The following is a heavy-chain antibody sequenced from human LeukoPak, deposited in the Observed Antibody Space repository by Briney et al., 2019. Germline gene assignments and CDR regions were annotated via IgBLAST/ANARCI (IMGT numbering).Heavy chain of an antibody. CDR1: GFAFSNSG. V-gene: IGHV3-33*06. J-gene: IGHJ4*02. CDR2: IWYDGTIQ. Sequence: GGSLRLSCAASGFAFSNSGVHWVRQAPGKGLEWVAVIWYDGTIQYYADSVQGRFTVSRDNSKNTLYLRLNSLRDEDTAVYYCAKETWGTYFYGTNGYQFDHWGQGSLVTVSS. CDR3: AKETWGTYFYGTNGYQFDH. D-gene: IGHD3-16*01.